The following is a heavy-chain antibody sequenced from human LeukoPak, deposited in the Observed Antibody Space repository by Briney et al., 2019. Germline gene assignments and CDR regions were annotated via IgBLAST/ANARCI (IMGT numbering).Heavy chain of an antibody. CDR3: AKDMGLLGGSLHWFDP. D-gene: IGHD1-26*01. CDR2: ISGSGGST. Sequence: GGSLRLSCAASGFTFSSYSMNWVRQAPGKGLEWVSAISGSGGSTYYADSVKGRFTISRDNSKNTLYLQMNSLRAEDTAVYYCAKDMGLLGGSLHWFDPWGQGTLVTVSS. CDR1: GFTFSSYS. J-gene: IGHJ5*02. V-gene: IGHV3-23*01.